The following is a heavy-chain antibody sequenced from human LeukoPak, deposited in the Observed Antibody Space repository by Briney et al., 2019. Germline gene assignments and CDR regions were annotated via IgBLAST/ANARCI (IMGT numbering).Heavy chain of an antibody. Sequence: GGSLRLSCAASGFTFSSYAMHWVRQAPGKGLEWVAVISYDGSNKYYADSVKGRFTISRDNSKNTLYLQMNSLRAEDTAVYYCAREAEDYYDSSGYPRGGAFDIWGQGTMVTVSS. D-gene: IGHD3-22*01. CDR3: AREAEDYYDSSGYPRGGAFDI. CDR2: ISYDGSNK. V-gene: IGHV3-30*04. J-gene: IGHJ3*02. CDR1: GFTFSSYA.